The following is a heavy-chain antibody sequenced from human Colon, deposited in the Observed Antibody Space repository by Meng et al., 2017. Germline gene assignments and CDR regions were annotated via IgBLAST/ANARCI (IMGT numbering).Heavy chain of an antibody. J-gene: IGHJ3*02. CDR1: GYTFTNYY. V-gene: IGHV1-46*01. D-gene: IGHD7-27*01. Sequence: ASVKVSCKASGYTFTNYYLHWVRQAPGHGLEWMGIINPRLGRPIFAQKFQGRVTVTRDSSPGTAYMELSSLRSEDTALYYCARGRTGGRVCAFDIWGHGTMVTVSS. CDR2: INPRLGRP. CDR3: ARGRTGGRVCAFDI.